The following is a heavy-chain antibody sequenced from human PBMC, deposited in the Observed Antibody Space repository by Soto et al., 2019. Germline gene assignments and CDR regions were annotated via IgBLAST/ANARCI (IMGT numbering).Heavy chain of an antibody. J-gene: IGHJ3*02. CDR1: GFTFSNYE. V-gene: IGHV3-48*03. CDR3: ARHGDTWTRKAFDS. CDR2: ISSRDGTV. Sequence: ESGGGLVQPGGSLRLSCAASGFTFSNYEMNWVRQAPGKGLEWVSYISSRDGTVYYADSVRGRFTISRDNAKHSQYLHMNSLRAEDTAVYYCARHGDTWTRKAFDSWGQGTMVPVSS. D-gene: IGHD2-21*01.